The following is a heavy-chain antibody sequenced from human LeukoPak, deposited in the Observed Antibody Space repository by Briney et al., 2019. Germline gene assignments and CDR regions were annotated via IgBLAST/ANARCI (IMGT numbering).Heavy chain of an antibody. CDR1: GYTFTGYY. D-gene: IGHD3-22*01. J-gene: IGHJ4*02. V-gene: IGHV1-2*02. CDR2: INPNSGGT. Sequence: ASVKVSCKASGYTFTGYYMHWVRQAPGQGLELMGLINPNSGGTNYAQKFQGRVTMTRDTSISTAYMELSRLRSDDTAVYYCARGAHYHDSSQGYDYWGQGTLVTVSS. CDR3: ARGAHYHDSSQGYDY.